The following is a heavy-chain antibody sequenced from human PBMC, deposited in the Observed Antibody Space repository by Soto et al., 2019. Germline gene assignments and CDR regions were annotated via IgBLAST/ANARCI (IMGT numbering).Heavy chain of an antibody. D-gene: IGHD5-18*01. CDR2: ISSDGTTT. V-gene: IGHV3-74*01. Sequence: EVQVVESGGGLVQPGGSLRLSCTTSGFTFSNYWMHWVRQAPGEELVWVSRISSDGTTTTYADSVKGRFTISRDNAKNTLYLQMNSLRPEDTAVYYCATSVSRGYSYAVDSWGQGILVTVSS. J-gene: IGHJ4*02. CDR3: ATSVSRGYSYAVDS. CDR1: GFTFSNYW.